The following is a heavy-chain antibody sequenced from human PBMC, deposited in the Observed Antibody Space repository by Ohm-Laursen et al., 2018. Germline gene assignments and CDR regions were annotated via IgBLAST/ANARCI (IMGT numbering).Heavy chain of an antibody. Sequence: SLRLSCSASGFTFSSYGMHWVRQAPGKGLEWVAVISYDGSNKYYADSVKGRFTISRDNSKNTLYLQMNSPRAEDTAVYYCARDDTAKLIDYWGQGTLVTVSS. CDR3: ARDDTAKLIDY. V-gene: IGHV3-30*03. D-gene: IGHD5-18*01. CDR2: ISYDGSNK. CDR1: GFTFSSYG. J-gene: IGHJ4*02.